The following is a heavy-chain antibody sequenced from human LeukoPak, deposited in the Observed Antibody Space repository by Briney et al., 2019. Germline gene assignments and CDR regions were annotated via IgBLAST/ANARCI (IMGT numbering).Heavy chain of an antibody. Sequence: GASVKVSCKASGYTFTSYGISWVRQASGQGLEWMGWISAYNGNTNYAQKLQGRVTMTTDTSTSTAYMELRSLRSDDTAVYYCARQLGAGAVAGTSGIPYMDVWGKGTTVTISS. V-gene: IGHV1-18*01. J-gene: IGHJ6*03. CDR3: ARQLGAGAVAGTSGIPYMDV. D-gene: IGHD6-19*01. CDR1: GYTFTSYG. CDR2: ISAYNGNT.